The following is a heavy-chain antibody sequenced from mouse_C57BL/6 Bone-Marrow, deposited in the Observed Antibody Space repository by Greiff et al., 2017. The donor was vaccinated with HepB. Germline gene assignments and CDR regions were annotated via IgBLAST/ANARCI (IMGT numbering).Heavy chain of an antibody. CDR3: AATVVPWYFDV. Sequence: QVQLQQSGAELARPGASVKLSCKASGYTFTSYGISWVKQRTGQGLEWIGEIYPRSGNTYYNEKFKGKATLTADKSSSTAYMELRSLTSEDSAVYFCAATVVPWYFDVWGTGTTVTVSS. D-gene: IGHD1-1*01. CDR1: GYTFTSYG. J-gene: IGHJ1*03. V-gene: IGHV1-81*01. CDR2: IYPRSGNT.